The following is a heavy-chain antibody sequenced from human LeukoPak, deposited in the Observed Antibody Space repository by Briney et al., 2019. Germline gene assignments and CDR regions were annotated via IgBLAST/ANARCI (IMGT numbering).Heavy chain of an antibody. Sequence: GASVKVSCKASGGTFSSYTISWVRQAPGQGLEWMGRIIPILGIANYAQKFEGRVTITADKSTSTAYMELTSLRSADPAAYYCASDQRLILEWLSSSRYRMDVWGQGTTVTVSS. J-gene: IGHJ6*02. CDR3: ASDQRLILEWLSSSRYRMDV. CDR1: GGTFSSYT. V-gene: IGHV1-69*02. CDR2: IIPILGIA. D-gene: IGHD3-3*01.